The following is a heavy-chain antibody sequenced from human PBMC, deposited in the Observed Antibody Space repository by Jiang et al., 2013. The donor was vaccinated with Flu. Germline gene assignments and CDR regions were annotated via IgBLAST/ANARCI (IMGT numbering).Heavy chain of an antibody. V-gene: IGHV3-23*01. CDR1: GFTFGAYA. CDR2: VSGSGSHT. Sequence: QLLESGGGLVQPGGSLRLSCAVSGASGFTFGAYALNWVRQGPGTGLEWVSTVSGSGSHTYYADSVKGRFTISRDNSKNMLYLQMNSLRAEDTAVYYCAKDIQGYNRPIDYWGQGTLVTVSS. J-gene: IGHJ4*02. D-gene: IGHD5-24*01. CDR3: AKDIQGYNRPIDY.